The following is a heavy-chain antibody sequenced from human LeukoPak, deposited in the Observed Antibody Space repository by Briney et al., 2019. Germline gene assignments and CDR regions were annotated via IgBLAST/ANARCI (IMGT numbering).Heavy chain of an antibody. Sequence: PGESLKISCKGSGYSFTSYWIGWVRQMPGKGLEWMGIIYPGDSDTRYSPSFQGQVTISADKSISTAYLQWSSLKASDTAMYYCARPGFSGYYDSSGYHHWGQGTLVTVSS. D-gene: IGHD3-22*01. CDR2: IYPGDSDT. CDR3: ARPGFSGYYDSSGYHH. J-gene: IGHJ4*02. V-gene: IGHV5-51*01. CDR1: GYSFTSYW.